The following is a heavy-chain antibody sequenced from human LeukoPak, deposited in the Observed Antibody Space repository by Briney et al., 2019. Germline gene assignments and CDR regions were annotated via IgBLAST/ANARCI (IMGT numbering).Heavy chain of an antibody. CDR1: GFTFSSYA. Sequence: GSLKLSCAASGFTFSSYAMKWVRQAPGKGLEGVSGISGSGDSTFYADSVKGRFTISRDSSKNTLYLQMNSLRAEDTAVYYCAKLDSVGAVAEYFQYWGQGTLVTVSS. CDR2: ISGSGDST. D-gene: IGHD3-10*01. CDR3: AKLDSVGAVAEYFQY. V-gene: IGHV3-23*01. J-gene: IGHJ1*01.